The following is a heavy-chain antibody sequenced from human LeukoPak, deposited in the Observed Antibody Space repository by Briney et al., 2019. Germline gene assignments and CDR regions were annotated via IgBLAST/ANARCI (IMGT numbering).Heavy chain of an antibody. CDR3: ARDRGYSGYGGLDY. CDR1: GFTFSSYA. CDR2: ILYDGSNK. J-gene: IGHJ4*02. Sequence: GGSLRLSCAASGFTFSSYAMHWVRQAPGKGLEWVALILYDGSNKYYADSVKGRFTISRDNAKNSLYLQMNSLRAEDTAVYYCARDRGYSGYGGLDYWGQGTLVTVSS. D-gene: IGHD5-12*01. V-gene: IGHV3-30*04.